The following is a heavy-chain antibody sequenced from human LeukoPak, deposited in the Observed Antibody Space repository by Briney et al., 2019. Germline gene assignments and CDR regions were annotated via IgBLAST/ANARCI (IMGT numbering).Heavy chain of an antibody. V-gene: IGHV4-59*01. CDR1: GGSISSYY. J-gene: IGHJ5*02. Sequence: SETLSLTCTVSGGSISSYYWSWIRQPPGKGLELIGYIYYSGSTNYNPSLKSRVTISIDTSKNQFSLKLSSVTAADTAVYYCARVWNWFDPWGQGTLVTVSS. CDR2: IYYSGST. D-gene: IGHD2-21*01. CDR3: ARVWNWFDP.